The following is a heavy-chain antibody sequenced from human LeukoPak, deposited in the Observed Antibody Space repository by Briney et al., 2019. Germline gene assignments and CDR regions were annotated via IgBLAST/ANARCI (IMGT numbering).Heavy chain of an antibody. Sequence: GGSLRLSCAASGFSFSAYWMTWVRQAPGTGLEWVANINPAGSETYYVDPVKGRFSISRDNAKNLVYLQMNSMRAEDTAVYHCARFGYVAAVDVWGQGTPVTVSS. V-gene: IGHV3-7*01. CDR1: GFSFSAYW. CDR2: INPAGSET. D-gene: IGHD2-15*01. J-gene: IGHJ4*02. CDR3: ARFGYVAAVDV.